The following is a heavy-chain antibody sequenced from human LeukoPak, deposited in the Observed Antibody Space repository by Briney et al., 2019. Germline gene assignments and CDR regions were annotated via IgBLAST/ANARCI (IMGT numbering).Heavy chain of an antibody. V-gene: IGHV3-33*01. Sequence: GGSLRLSCAASGFTFGSYGMNWVRQAPGKGLEWVAVIWYDGSNKDYADSVKGRFTISRDNSKKTVNLQMNSLRAEDTAVYYCTRENGGDGYNGGASDIWGQGTMVTVAS. CDR1: GFTFGSYG. J-gene: IGHJ3*02. CDR2: IWYDGSNK. CDR3: TRENGGDGYNGGASDI. D-gene: IGHD5-24*01.